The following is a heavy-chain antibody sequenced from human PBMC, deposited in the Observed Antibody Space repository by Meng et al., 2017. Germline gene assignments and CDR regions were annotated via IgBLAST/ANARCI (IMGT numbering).Heavy chain of an antibody. CDR3: AKDSGDYAVSWFDP. D-gene: IGHD4-17*01. CDR2: ISSSGSTI. V-gene: IGHV3-48*03. CDR1: GFTFSSYE. J-gene: IGHJ5*02. Sequence: GESLKISCAASGFTFSSYEMNWVRQAPGKGLEWVSYISSSGSTIYYADSVKGRFTISRDNAKNTLYLQMNSLRAEDTAVYYCAKDSGDYAVSWFDPWGQGTLVTVSS.